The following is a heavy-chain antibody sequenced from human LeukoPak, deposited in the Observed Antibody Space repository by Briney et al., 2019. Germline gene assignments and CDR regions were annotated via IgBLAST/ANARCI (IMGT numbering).Heavy chain of an antibody. V-gene: IGHV3-7*01. CDR1: GFTFSSYW. CDR2: IKQDGSEK. Sequence: GGSLRLSCAASGFTFSSYWMSWVRQAPGKGLEWVANIKQDGSEKYYVDSVKGRFTISRDNAKNSLYLQMNSLRAEDTAVYYCARDRYCSGGSCSPEYWYFDLWGRGTLVTVSS. CDR3: ARDRYCSGGSCSPEYWYFDL. D-gene: IGHD2-15*01. J-gene: IGHJ2*01.